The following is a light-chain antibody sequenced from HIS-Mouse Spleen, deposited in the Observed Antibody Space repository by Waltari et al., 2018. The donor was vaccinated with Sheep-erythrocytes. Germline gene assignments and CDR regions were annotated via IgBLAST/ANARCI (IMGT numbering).Light chain of an antibody. CDR3: CSYAGSSTPWV. Sequence: QSALTQPPSASGSPGQSVTISCTGTSSDVGGYNYVSWYQQHPGKAPKLMIYEVSKRPSGVPDRCSGSKSGNTASLTVSGLQAEDEADYYCCSYAGSSTPWVFGGGTKLTVL. V-gene: IGLV2-8*01. CDR2: EVS. J-gene: IGLJ3*02. CDR1: SSDVGGYNY.